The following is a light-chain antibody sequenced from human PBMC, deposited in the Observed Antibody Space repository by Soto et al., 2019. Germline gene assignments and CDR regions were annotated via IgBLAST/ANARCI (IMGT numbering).Light chain of an antibody. Sequence: EIVMTQSPATLSVSPGERATLSCRASQSVSSDLAWYQQKPGQAPRLLIYAASTRATGIPARFSGSGSGTEFTLNISSLQSEDFAVYYCQHYNNWPPFTFGPGTKVDIK. CDR3: QHYNNWPPFT. CDR1: QSVSSD. CDR2: AAS. V-gene: IGKV3-15*01. J-gene: IGKJ3*01.